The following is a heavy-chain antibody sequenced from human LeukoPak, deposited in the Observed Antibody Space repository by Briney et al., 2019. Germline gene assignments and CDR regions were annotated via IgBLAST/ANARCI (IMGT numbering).Heavy chain of an antibody. V-gene: IGHV1-69*13. J-gene: IGHJ2*01. Sequence: GASVKVSCKASGGTFSSYAISWVRQAPGQGLEWMGGIIPIFGTANYAQKFQGRVTIIADESTSTAYMELSSLRSEDTAVYYCARGSYGPGDWYFDLWGRGTLVTVSS. CDR3: ARGSYGPGDWYFDL. CDR2: IIPIFGTA. D-gene: IGHD5-18*01. CDR1: GGTFSSYA.